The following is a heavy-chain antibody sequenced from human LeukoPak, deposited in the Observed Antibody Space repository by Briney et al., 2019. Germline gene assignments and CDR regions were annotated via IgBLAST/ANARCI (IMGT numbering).Heavy chain of an antibody. Sequence: GRSLRLSCAASGFTFSNYAMYWVRQAPGKGLEWVAVISYDGSNKYYADSVKGRFTISRDNSKNTLYLQMNSLRAEDTAVYYCAKDLTRYGSGSYYDYWGQGTLVTVSS. V-gene: IGHV3-30*04. J-gene: IGHJ4*02. D-gene: IGHD3-10*01. CDR2: ISYDGSNK. CDR1: GFTFSNYA. CDR3: AKDLTRYGSGSYYDY.